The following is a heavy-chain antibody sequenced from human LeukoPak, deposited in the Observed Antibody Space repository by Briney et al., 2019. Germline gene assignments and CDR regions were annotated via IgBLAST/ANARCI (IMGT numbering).Heavy chain of an antibody. V-gene: IGHV4-34*01. CDR1: GGSFSGYY. Sequence: KASETLSLTCAVYGGSFSGYYWSWIRQPPGKGLEWIGEINHSGSTNYNPSLKSRVTISVDTSKNQFSLKLSSVTAADTAVYYCASSGGNLSDYWGQGTLVTVSS. CDR3: ASSGGNLSDY. CDR2: INHSGST. J-gene: IGHJ4*02. D-gene: IGHD2-15*01.